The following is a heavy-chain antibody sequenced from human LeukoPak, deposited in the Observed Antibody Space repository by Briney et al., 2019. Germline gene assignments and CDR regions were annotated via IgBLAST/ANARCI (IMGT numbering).Heavy chain of an antibody. CDR1: GFTFSSYA. CDR3: ARDLGPVDTAMR. D-gene: IGHD5-18*01. CDR2: IKQDGSEK. J-gene: IGHJ4*02. Sequence: GGSLRLSCAASGFTFSSYAMHWVRQAPGKGLEWVANIKQDGSEKYYVDSVKGRFTISRDNAKNPLYLQMNSLRAEDTAVYYCARDLGPVDTAMRWGQGTLVTVSS. V-gene: IGHV3-7*01.